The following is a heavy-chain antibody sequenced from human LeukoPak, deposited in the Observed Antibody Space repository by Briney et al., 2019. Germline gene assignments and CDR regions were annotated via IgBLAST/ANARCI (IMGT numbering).Heavy chain of an antibody. D-gene: IGHD1-1*01. CDR3: AKGWRSANWEKGRWFDP. CDR2: ISGGCRST. V-gene: IGHV3-23*01. Sequence: PGGSQRLSCAASGFMFSSYAMRCVPQAPGKGLEWVSSISGGCRSTYFADSVQGRFVVSRDNSKHNLDLQMNRLRAEDTATYYFAKGWRSANWEKGRWFDPWGQGTLVIVSS. CDR1: GFMFSSYA. J-gene: IGHJ5*02.